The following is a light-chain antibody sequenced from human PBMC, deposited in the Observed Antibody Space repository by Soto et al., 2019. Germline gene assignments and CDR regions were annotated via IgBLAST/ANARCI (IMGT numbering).Light chain of an antibody. V-gene: IGKV3-11*01. Sequence: EIVLTQSPATLSLSPGERATLSCRAGQSISDYLVWYQQRPGQAPRLLIFDASNRATGVPDRFSGGGSGTDFTLIISSLEPEDFAVYYCQQRVNWPPTFGGGTKEEI. CDR2: DAS. J-gene: IGKJ4*01. CDR3: QQRVNWPPT. CDR1: QSISDY.